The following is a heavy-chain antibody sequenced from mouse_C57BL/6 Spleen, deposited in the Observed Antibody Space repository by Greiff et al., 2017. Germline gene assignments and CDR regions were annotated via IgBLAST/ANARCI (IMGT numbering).Heavy chain of an antibody. CDR2: INPNNGGT. D-gene: IGHD1-1*01. CDR1: GYTFTDYY. CDR3: ARYPPYYYGSSYFDD. J-gene: IGHJ2*01. V-gene: IGHV1-26*01. Sequence: VQLQQSGPELVKPGASVKISCKASGYTFTDYYMNWVKQSHGKSLEWIGDINPNNGGTSYNQKFKGKATLTVDKSSSTAYMELRSLTSEDSAVYYCARYPPYYYGSSYFDDWGQGTTLTVSS.